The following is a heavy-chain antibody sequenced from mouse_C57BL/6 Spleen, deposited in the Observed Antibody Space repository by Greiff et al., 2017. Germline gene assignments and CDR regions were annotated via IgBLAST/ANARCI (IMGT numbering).Heavy chain of an antibody. CDR3: AKKGYSNYVGYAMDY. CDR2: ISYDGSN. D-gene: IGHD2-5*01. J-gene: IGHJ4*01. CDR1: GYSITSGYY. V-gene: IGHV3-6*01. Sequence: EVKLVESGPGLVKPSQSLSLTCSVTGYSITSGYYWNWIRQFPGNKLEWMGYISYDGSNNYNPSLKNRISITRDTSKNQFFLKLNSVTTEDTATYYCAKKGYSNYVGYAMDYWGQGTSVTVSS.